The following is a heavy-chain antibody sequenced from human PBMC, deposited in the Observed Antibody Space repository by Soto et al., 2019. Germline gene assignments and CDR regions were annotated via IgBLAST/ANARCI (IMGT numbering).Heavy chain of an antibody. CDR2: ISGSGGST. J-gene: IGHJ3*02. D-gene: IGHD6-13*01. V-gene: IGHV3-23*01. CDR3: AKDNDPYSSSWYDAFDI. CDR1: GFTFSSYA. Sequence: GGSLRPSCAASGFTFSSYAMSWVRQAPGKGLEWVSAISGSGGSTYYADSVKGRFTISRDNSKNTLYLQMNSLRAEDTAVYYCAKDNDPYSSSWYDAFDIWGQGTMVTVSS.